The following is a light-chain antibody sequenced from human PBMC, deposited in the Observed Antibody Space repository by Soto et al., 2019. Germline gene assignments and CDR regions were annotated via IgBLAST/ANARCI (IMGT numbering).Light chain of an antibody. CDR3: QQYNKWPQT. CDR1: QSVAIN. J-gene: IGKJ1*01. V-gene: IGKV3-15*01. CDR2: GAS. Sequence: EAVLAQSPATLSVFPGERATLCRTASQSVAINLAWYQQRPGQAPRLLIYGASKRAIGLPARFSGSGSGTEFTLTITSLQSEDFAVYYCQQYNKWPQTFGKGTKVDIK.